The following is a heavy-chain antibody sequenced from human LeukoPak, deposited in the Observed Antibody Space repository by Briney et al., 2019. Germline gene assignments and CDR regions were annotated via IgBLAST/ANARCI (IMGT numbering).Heavy chain of an antibody. CDR1: GYTFTSYY. CDR3: VVRWYAAQTDY. D-gene: IGHD6-13*01. V-gene: IGHV1-46*01. CDR2: INPSGGST. Sequence: GASVKVSCKASGYTFTSYYMHWVRQSPGQGLEWMGIINPSGGSTSYAQKLQRRVTMTRDTSTSTVYMELSSLRSQDTTVYYYVVRWYAAQTDYWGQGTLLTLSS. J-gene: IGHJ4*02.